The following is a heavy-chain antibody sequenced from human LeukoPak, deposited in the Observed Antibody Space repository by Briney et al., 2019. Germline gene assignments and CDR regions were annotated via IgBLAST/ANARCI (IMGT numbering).Heavy chain of an antibody. J-gene: IGHJ5*02. D-gene: IGHD1-26*01. CDR1: GYTFTGHY. V-gene: IGHV1-2*02. Sequence: GASVKVSCKASGYTFTGHYMHWVRQAPGQGLEWMGWINPNSGGTNYAQKFQGRVTMTRDTSISTAYMELSRLRSDDTAVYYCARDRVGATYWFDPWGQGTLVTVSS. CDR2: INPNSGGT. CDR3: ARDRVGATYWFDP.